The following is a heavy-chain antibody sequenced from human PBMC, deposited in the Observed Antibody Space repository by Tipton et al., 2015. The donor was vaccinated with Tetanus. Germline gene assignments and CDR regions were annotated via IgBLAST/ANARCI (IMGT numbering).Heavy chain of an antibody. CDR3: AKDRDEIIVVGGTYDY. V-gene: IGHV3-30*18. D-gene: IGHD3-22*01. J-gene: IGHJ4*02. CDR2: ISYDGSNK. Sequence: SLRLSCAASGFTFSSYGMHWVRQAPGKGLEWVAVISYDGSNKYYADSVKGRFTISRDNSKNTLYLQMNSLRAEDTAVYYCAKDRDEIIVVGGTYDYWGQGTLVTVSS. CDR1: GFTFSSYG.